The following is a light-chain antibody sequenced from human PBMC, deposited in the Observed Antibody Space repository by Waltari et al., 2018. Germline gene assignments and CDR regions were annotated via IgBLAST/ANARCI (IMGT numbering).Light chain of an antibody. CDR2: EVN. CDR1: IRDIGDYNY. Sequence: QSALTQPPSASGSPGQSITIFCAGTIRDIGDYNYVSWYQQRPGKAPKLIIFEVNERPSGVPDRFSGSKSGNTASLTVSGLPAEDEADYYCSSYGGNDNVLFGGGTKLTVL. V-gene: IGLV2-8*01. CDR3: SSYGGNDNVL. J-gene: IGLJ3*02.